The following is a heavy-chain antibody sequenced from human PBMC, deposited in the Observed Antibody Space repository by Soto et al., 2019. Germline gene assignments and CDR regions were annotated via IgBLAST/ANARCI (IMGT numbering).Heavy chain of an antibody. CDR2: INAGNGNT. J-gene: IGHJ6*02. Sequence: ASVKVSCKASGHTFTSYAMHWVRQAPGQRLEWMGWINAGNGNTKYSQKFQGRVTITRDTSASTAYMELSSLRSEDTAVYYCAGGYCSSTSCYAEYYYYGMDVWGQGTTVTVSS. V-gene: IGHV1-3*01. CDR3: AGGYCSSTSCYAEYYYYGMDV. CDR1: GHTFTSYA. D-gene: IGHD2-2*01.